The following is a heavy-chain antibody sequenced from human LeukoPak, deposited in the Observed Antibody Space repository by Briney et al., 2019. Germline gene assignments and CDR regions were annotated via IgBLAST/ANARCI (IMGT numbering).Heavy chain of an antibody. Sequence: PGGSLRLSCAVSGFTVSGNYMSWVRQAPGKGLEWVSLIYSGGTTYYADSVKGRFTISRDNSKNTLYLQMNSLRAEDTAVYYCAKAVVATIYGIFDSWGQGILVTVSS. CDR3: AKAVVATIYGIFDS. D-gene: IGHD5-12*01. CDR2: IYSGGTT. J-gene: IGHJ5*01. CDR1: GFTVSGNY. V-gene: IGHV3-53*01.